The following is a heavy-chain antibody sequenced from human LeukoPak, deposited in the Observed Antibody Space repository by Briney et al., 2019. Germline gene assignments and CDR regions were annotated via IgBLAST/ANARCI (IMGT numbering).Heavy chain of an antibody. Sequence: ASVKVSCKASGYTFTGYYMHWVRQAPGQGLEWMGWINPNSGGTKYAQKFQGRVTMTRDTSISTAYMELSRLTSEDTAVYYCARSIAVAGTDPYYYYYMDVWGKGTTVTVSS. V-gene: IGHV1-2*02. D-gene: IGHD6-19*01. CDR2: INPNSGGT. CDR1: GYTFTGYY. J-gene: IGHJ6*03. CDR3: ARSIAVAGTDPYYYYYMDV.